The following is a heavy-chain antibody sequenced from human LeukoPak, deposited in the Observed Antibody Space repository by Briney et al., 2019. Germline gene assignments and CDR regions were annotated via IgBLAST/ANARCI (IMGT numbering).Heavy chain of an antibody. D-gene: IGHD3-10*01. V-gene: IGHV3-23*01. J-gene: IGHJ5*02. CDR3: VRAHHPGGWFDP. CDR2: ISGSGCST. CDR1: GFTFSYYG. Sequence: PGGTLRLSCAASGFTFSYYGMSWVRQAPGKGLEWVSGISGSGCSTYYADSVKGRFTISRDNAKNSLYLQMNSLTAEDTAVHYCVRAHHPGGWFDPWGQGTLVTVSS.